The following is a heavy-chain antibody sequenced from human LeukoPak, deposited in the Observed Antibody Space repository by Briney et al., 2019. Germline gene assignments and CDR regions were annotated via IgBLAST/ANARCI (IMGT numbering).Heavy chain of an antibody. CDR1: GGSISSYY. CDR3: AREMIMAGTDGVDV. V-gene: IGHV4-4*07. D-gene: IGHD6-19*01. Sequence: SETLSLTCTVSGGSISSYYWSWIRQPAGKGLEWIGRIYTSGSTNYNPSLKSRVTMSVDTSKDQFSLKLSSVTAADTAVYYCAREMIMAGTDGVDVWGQGTTVTVSS. CDR2: IYTSGST. J-gene: IGHJ6*02.